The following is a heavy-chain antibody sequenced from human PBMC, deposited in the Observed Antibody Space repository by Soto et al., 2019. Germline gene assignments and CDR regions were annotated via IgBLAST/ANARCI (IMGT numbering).Heavy chain of an antibody. D-gene: IGHD1-1*01. CDR2: ISTRNGNT. Sequence: QVQLVQSGAEVEEPGASVKVSCRSSGYSFTNYGINWVRQAPGQGLEWMGWISTRNGNTNYAQGLQGRVTMTTDTSTSTTDMELRDLRSDDTAVYYCAEGTTSLDYWGQGPLVTVSS. J-gene: IGHJ4*02. CDR3: AEGTTSLDY. CDR1: GYSFTNYG. V-gene: IGHV1-18*01.